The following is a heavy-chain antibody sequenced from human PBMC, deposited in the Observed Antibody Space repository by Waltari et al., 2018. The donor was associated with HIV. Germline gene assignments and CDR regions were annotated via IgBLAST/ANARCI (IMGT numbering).Heavy chain of an antibody. CDR3: AKDHRSGGLYYYYGMDV. CDR2: ISWNSGSI. J-gene: IGHJ6*02. D-gene: IGHD2-15*01. V-gene: IGHV3-9*01. CDR1: GFTFDDYA. Sequence: EVQLVESGGGLVQPGRSLRLSCAASGFTFDDYAMHWVRQAPGKGLEWVSGISWNSGSIDDADSVKGRFTISRDNAKNSLYLQMHRRRAEDTALYYCAKDHRSGGLYYYYGMDVWGQGTTVTVSS.